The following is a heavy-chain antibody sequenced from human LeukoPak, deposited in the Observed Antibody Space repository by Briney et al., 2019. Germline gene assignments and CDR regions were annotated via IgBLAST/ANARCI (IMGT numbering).Heavy chain of an antibody. D-gene: IGHD6-19*01. CDR1: GFTFSSYA. J-gene: IGHJ4*02. V-gene: IGHV3-23*01. Sequence: GGSLRLSCAASGFTFSSYAMSWVRQAPGKGLESVSTISSSGGHTYYADSVKGRFTISRDNSKNTLYLQMNSLRAEDTAVYYCSKHRIAVAGRSPYFEDWGQGTLVTVSS. CDR3: SKHRIAVAGRSPYFED. CDR2: ISSSGGHT.